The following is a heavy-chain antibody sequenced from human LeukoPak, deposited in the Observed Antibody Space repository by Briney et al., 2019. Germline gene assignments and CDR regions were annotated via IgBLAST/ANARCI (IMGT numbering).Heavy chain of an antibody. V-gene: IGHV1-8*03. CDR2: MNPNSGNT. J-gene: IGHJ6*03. CDR3: ARCIAAAGIYYYMDV. CDR1: GYTFTSYY. D-gene: IGHD6-13*01. Sequence: ASVKVSCKASGYTFTSYYMHWVRQAPGQGLEWMGWMNPNSGNTGYAQKFQGRVTITRNTSISTAYMELSSLRSEDTAVYYCARCIAAAGIYYYMDVWGKGTTVTVSS.